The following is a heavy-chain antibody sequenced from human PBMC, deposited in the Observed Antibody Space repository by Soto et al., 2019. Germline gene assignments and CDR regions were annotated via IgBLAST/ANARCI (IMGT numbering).Heavy chain of an antibody. CDR2: INAGNGNT. CDR1: GYTFTSYA. CDR3: ASSPPSVLRYFRW. D-gene: IGHD3-9*01. J-gene: IGHJ4*02. Sequence: QVQLVQSGAEEKKPGASVKVSCKASGYTFTSYAMHWVRQAPGQRLEWMGWINAGNGNTKYSQKFQGRVXXTXDXXASTAYMELSSLRSEDTAVYYCASSPPSVLRYFRWWGQGTLVTVSS. V-gene: IGHV1-3*05.